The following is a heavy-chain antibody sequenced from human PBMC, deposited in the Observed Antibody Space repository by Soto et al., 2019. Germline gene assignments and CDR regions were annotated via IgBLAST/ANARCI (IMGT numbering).Heavy chain of an antibody. CDR3: ARDLYYDFWSGQPYYYYGMDV. J-gene: IGHJ6*02. CDR2: MKPNSGNT. V-gene: IGHV1-8*01. Sequence: QVQLVQSGAEVKKPGASVKVSCKASGYTFTSYDINWVRQATGQGLEWMGWMKPNSGNTGYAQKFQGRVTMTRNTSISTAYMELSSLRSEDTAVYYCARDLYYDFWSGQPYYYYGMDVWGQGTTVTVSS. D-gene: IGHD3-3*01. CDR1: GYTFTSYD.